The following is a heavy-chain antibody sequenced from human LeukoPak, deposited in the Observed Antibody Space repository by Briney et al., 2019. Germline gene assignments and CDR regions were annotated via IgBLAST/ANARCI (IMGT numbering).Heavy chain of an antibody. J-gene: IGHJ4*02. CDR3: ARGGFSSVAEYYFDY. CDR2: MNPNSGNT. CDR1: GYTFTSYD. D-gene: IGHD2-21*01. V-gene: IGHV1-8*01. Sequence: ASVTVSCKASGYTFTSYDINWVRQAPGQGLEWMGWMNPNSGNTGYAQKFQGRVTMTRNTSISTAYMELSSLRSEDTAVYYCARGGFSSVAEYYFDYWGQGTLVTVSS.